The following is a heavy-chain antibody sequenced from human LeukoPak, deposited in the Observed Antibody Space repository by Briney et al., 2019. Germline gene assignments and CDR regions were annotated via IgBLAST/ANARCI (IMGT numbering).Heavy chain of an antibody. CDR3: AKLGTTGSWYGGAFDM. V-gene: IGHV3-23*01. J-gene: IGHJ3*02. Sequence: PGGSLRLSCAASGFTFSIYALSWVRQAPGEGLDWVSIISSGVGGTYYAASVKGRFTISKDNSKDTLYLEMNSLRAEDRAVYYCAKLGTTGSWYGGAFDMWGQGTLVTVSS. CDR1: GFTFSIYA. D-gene: IGHD6-13*01. CDR2: ISSGVGGT.